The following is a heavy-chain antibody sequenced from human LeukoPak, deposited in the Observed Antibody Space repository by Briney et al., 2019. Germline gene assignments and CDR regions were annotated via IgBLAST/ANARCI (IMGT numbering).Heavy chain of an antibody. CDR1: GGSIISYY. V-gene: IGHV4-39*01. CDR2: IFYSGST. Sequence: SQTLSLTRTVSGGSIISYYWGWIRQPPGKGQEWIGSIFYSGSTYYNPSLKSRVTMSVDTSKNQFSLKLSSVTAADTAMYYCGRHQTMYYGMDVWGQGTAVTVSS. J-gene: IGHJ6*02. CDR3: GRHQTMYYGMDV. D-gene: IGHD4/OR15-4a*01.